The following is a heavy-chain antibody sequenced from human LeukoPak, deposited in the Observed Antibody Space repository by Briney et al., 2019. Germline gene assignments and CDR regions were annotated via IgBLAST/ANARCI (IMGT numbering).Heavy chain of an antibody. CDR3: AGGSYYGSGSRPGYIEY. CDR2: MDNFGYK. D-gene: IGHD3-10*01. Sequence: PGGSLRLSCAASGFSVNNNYMNWVRQATGKGLEWVSLMDNFGYKHYADSVEGRVTISRDSSRNTVYLQLNSLRAEDTAVYYCAGGSYYGSGSRPGYIEYWGQGTLVTASS. V-gene: IGHV3-53*01. CDR1: GFSVNNNY. J-gene: IGHJ4*02.